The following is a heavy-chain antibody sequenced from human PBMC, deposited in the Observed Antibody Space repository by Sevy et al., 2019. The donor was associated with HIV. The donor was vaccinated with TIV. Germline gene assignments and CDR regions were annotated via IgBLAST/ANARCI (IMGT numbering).Heavy chain of an antibody. CDR2: IRNDGSTK. Sequence: GGSLRLSCAASGFSFNTFGMNWLRQAPGKGLEWLAFIRNDGSTKYYADSVKGRFTISRQNSKNTLYLQMSSLRGEDTAVYYCTRDLPPSATTVAHFDYWGRGTLVTVSS. V-gene: IGHV3-30*02. CDR1: GFSFNTFG. D-gene: IGHD4-17*01. J-gene: IGHJ4*02. CDR3: TRDLPPSATTVAHFDY.